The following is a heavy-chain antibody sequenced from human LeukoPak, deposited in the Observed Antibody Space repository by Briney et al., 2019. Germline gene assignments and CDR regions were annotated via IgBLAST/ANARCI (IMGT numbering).Heavy chain of an antibody. CDR2: IYRSGST. CDR1: GYSISSGYY. Sequence: PSETLSLTCAVSGYSISSGYYWGWIRQPPGRGLEFIASIYRSGSTYHNPSLKSRVTISLDMSRNQFSLKLSSVTAADTAVYYCARAGYCSSTSCFPNWFDPWGQGTLVTVSS. CDR3: ARAGYCSSTSCFPNWFDP. V-gene: IGHV4-38-2*01. D-gene: IGHD2-2*01. J-gene: IGHJ5*02.